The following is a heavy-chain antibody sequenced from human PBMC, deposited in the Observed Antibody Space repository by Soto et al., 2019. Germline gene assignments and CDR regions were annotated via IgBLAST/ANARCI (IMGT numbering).Heavy chain of an antibody. CDR1: GFSLSTNGVA. Sequence: QITLKESGPTLVKPTQTLTLTCTFSGFSLSTNGVAVGWIRQPPGKALEWLALIYWDDDKRYSPSLKSRLTITKDTSKNQVVLTVINMDPLDTATYYCARHYIGSYFAYWGQGTLVTVSS. CDR3: ARHYIGSYFAY. J-gene: IGHJ4*02. CDR2: IYWDDDK. D-gene: IGHD1-26*01. V-gene: IGHV2-5*02.